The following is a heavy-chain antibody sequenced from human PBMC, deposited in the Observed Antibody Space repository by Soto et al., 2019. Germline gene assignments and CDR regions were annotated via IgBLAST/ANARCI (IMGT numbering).Heavy chain of an antibody. J-gene: IGHJ4*02. CDR1: GDTFTDYY. Sequence: QVQLMQSGAEVKKPGASVKISCKASGDTFTDYYIHWVRQARGQGLEWMGTVNPSGGHTTYAQHFLGRVTLTRDTSTSTLYMELTSLTSDDTAIYYCARGGHVVEVTAALDYWGQGTLVTVSS. V-gene: IGHV1-46*01. D-gene: IGHD2-21*02. CDR2: VNPSGGHT. CDR3: ARGGHVVEVTAALDY.